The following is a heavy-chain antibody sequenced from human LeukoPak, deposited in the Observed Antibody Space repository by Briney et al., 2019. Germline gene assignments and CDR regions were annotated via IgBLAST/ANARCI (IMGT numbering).Heavy chain of an antibody. V-gene: IGHV1-2*06. CDR3: AGGRGYSGYDFVFYY. J-gene: IGHJ4*02. CDR2: INPNSGGT. CDR1: GYTFTGYY. Sequence: GASVKVSCKASGYTFTGYYMHWVRQAPGQGLEWMGRINPNSGGTNYAQKFQGRVTMTRDTSISTAYMELSRLRSDDTAVYYCAGGRGYSGYDFVFYYWGQGTLVTVSS. D-gene: IGHD5-12*01.